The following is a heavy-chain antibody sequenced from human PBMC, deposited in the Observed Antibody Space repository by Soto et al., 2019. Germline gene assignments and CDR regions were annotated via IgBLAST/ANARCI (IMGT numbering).Heavy chain of an antibody. D-gene: IGHD3-22*01. V-gene: IGHV3-30*18. CDR2: ISYDGSNK. CDR1: GFTFSSYG. CDR3: AKDYDSSGYSDY. J-gene: IGHJ4*02. Sequence: PGGSLRLSCAASGFTFSSYGMHWVRQAPGKGLEWVAVISYDGSNKYYADSVKGRFTISRDNSKNTLYLQMNSLRAEDTAVYYCAKDYDSSGYSDYWGQGTLVTVSS.